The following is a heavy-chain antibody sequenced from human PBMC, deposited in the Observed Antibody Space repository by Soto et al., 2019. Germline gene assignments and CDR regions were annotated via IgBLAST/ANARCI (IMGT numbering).Heavy chain of an antibody. CDR3: ARVSGIYHYCIDV. J-gene: IGHJ6*02. CDR1: GGSFSGYY. CDR2: INHSGST. Sequence: WETLSLTCAVYGGSFSGYYWSWIRQPPGKGLEWIGEINHSGSTNYNPSLKSRVTISVDTSKNQVSLKLSSVTAADTAVYYCARVSGIYHYCIDVWGQGTTVTVSS. V-gene: IGHV4-34*01. D-gene: IGHD3-10*01.